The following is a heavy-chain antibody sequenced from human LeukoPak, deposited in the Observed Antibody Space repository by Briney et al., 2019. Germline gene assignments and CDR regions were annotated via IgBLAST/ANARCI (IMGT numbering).Heavy chain of an antibody. D-gene: IGHD4-23*01. CDR1: GFTFRSYW. Sequence: GGSLRLSCAASGFTFRSYWMHWGRQAPGKGLVWVSRINSDGSSTSYADSVKGRFTISRDNAKNTLYLQMNSLRAEDTAVYYCARRSYGGNPDYWGQGTLVTVSS. CDR3: ARRSYGGNPDY. J-gene: IGHJ4*02. V-gene: IGHV3-74*01. CDR2: INSDGSST.